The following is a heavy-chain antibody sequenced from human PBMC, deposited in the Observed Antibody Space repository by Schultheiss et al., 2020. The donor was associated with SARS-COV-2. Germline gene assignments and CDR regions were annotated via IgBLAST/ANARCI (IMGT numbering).Heavy chain of an antibody. CDR1: GFTVSSNY. CDR2: IYSGGST. Sequence: GGSLRLSCAASGFTVSSNYMSWVRQAPGKGLEWVSVIYSGGSTYYADSVKGRFTISRHNSKNSLYLQMNSLRAEDTAVYYCAREGDIVVVPAASSHYMDVWGKGTTVTVSS. V-gene: IGHV3-66*01. D-gene: IGHD2-2*01. CDR3: AREGDIVVVPAASSHYMDV. J-gene: IGHJ6*03.